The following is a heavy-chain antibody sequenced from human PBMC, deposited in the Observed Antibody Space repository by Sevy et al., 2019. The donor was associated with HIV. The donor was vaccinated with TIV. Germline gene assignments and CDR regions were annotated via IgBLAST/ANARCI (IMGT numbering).Heavy chain of an antibody. CDR2: IRSATDGGTT. CDR1: AFTFSNDW. Sequence: GGSLRLSCVASAFTFSNDWMTWVRQAPGKGLEWVGHIRSATDGGTTDYAAPLNGRFTISRHDSKNTVYLELNSLKIEDTGVYFCATLSGNYWGDWLDPWRERTLVTVSS. J-gene: IGHJ5*02. CDR3: ATLSGNYWGDWLDP. D-gene: IGHD5-12*01. V-gene: IGHV3-15*07.